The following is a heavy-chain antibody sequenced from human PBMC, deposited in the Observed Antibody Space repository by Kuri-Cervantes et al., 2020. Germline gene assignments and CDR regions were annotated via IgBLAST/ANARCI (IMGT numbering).Heavy chain of an antibody. CDR3: ARRAGIRITMVRGYYYGMDV. Sequence: GGSLRLSCAASGFTFSSYGMHWVRQAPGKGLEWVAVISYDGSNKYYADSVKGRFTISRDNSKNTLYLQMNSLRAEDTAVYYCARRAGIRITMVRGYYYGMDVWGQGTTVTVSS. CDR2: ISYDGSNK. D-gene: IGHD3-10*01. J-gene: IGHJ6*02. CDR1: GFTFSSYG. V-gene: IGHV3-30*03.